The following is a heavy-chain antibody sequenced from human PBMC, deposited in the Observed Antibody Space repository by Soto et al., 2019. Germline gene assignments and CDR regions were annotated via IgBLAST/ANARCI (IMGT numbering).Heavy chain of an antibody. D-gene: IGHD4-17*01. V-gene: IGHV4-31*03. CDR1: GGSISSGGYY. CDR3: ARAYYGDYVPLTFDY. J-gene: IGHJ4*02. CDR2: IYYSGST. Sequence: SETLSLTCTVSGGSISSGGYYWSWIRQHPGKGLEWIGYIYYSGSTYYNPSLKSRVTISVDTSKNQFSLKLSSVTAADTAVYYCARAYYGDYVPLTFDYWGQGTLVTVSS.